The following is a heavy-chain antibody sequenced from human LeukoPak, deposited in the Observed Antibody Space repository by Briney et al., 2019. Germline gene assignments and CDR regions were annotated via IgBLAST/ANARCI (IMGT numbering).Heavy chain of an antibody. Sequence: ASVKISCKASGGTFSSYAISWVRQAPGQGLEWMGGIIPIFGTANYAQKFQGRVTITTDESTSTAYMELSSLRSEDTAVYYCARGGLYCSSTSCYPYGMDVWGQGTTVTVSS. CDR3: ARGGLYCSSTSCYPYGMDV. CDR1: GGTFSSYA. D-gene: IGHD2-2*01. J-gene: IGHJ6*02. V-gene: IGHV1-69*05. CDR2: IIPIFGTA.